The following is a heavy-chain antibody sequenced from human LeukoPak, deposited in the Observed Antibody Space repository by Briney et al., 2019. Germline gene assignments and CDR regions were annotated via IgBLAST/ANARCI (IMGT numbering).Heavy chain of an antibody. V-gene: IGHV4-59*11. CDR1: GGSISSHY. CDR2: IYYSGST. CDR3: ARIKNWIGPFHY. D-gene: IGHD1-1*01. Sequence: SEALSLTCTVSGGSISSHYWSWIRQPPGKGLEWIGYIYYSGSTNYNPSLKSRVTISVDTSKNQFSLKLSSVTAADTAVYYCARIKNWIGPFHYGAQGTGVPVPS. J-gene: IGHJ4*02.